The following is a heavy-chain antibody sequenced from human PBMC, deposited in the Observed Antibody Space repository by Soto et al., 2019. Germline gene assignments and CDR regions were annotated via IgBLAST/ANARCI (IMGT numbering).Heavy chain of an antibody. CDR1: GGSISSGDYY. D-gene: IGHD5-12*01. Sequence: PSETLSLTCTVSGGSISSGDYYWSWIRQPPGKGLEWIGYTYYSGSTYYNPSLKSRVTISVDTSKNQFSLKLSSVTAADTAVYYCARCTVATITTDYWGQGTLVTVSS. CDR2: TYYSGST. V-gene: IGHV4-30-4*01. J-gene: IGHJ4*02. CDR3: ARCTVATITTDY.